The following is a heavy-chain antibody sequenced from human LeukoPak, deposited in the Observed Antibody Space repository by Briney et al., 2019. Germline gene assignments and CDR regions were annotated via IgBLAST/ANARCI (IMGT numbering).Heavy chain of an antibody. CDR2: INAGNGDT. CDR1: GYTFTNYI. J-gene: IGHJ6*02. Sequence: ASVKVSCKASGYTFTNYIIHWVRQAPGQRLEWKGWINAGNGDTEYSQKFQGRVTSTRDTSASTAYLDLSSLRSEDTAIYYCARVVTRLREGAYQYDLDVWGPGTTVTVSS. D-gene: IGHD3-16*01. V-gene: IGHV1-3*01. CDR3: ARVVTRLREGAYQYDLDV.